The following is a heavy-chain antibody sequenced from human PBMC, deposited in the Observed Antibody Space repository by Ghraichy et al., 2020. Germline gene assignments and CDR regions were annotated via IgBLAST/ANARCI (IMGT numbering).Heavy chain of an antibody. CDR1: GYTFSDYY. CDR2: INPGGGGT. Sequence: APVKVSCKASGYTFSDYYIHWVRQAPGQGLEWMGWINPGGGGTNYAQKFQGRVTMTRDTSITTAYMELRRLRSDDTAVYYCARDLVTGDSYYYYGLDVWGRGTTVTVS. D-gene: IGHD1-20*01. V-gene: IGHV1-2*02. J-gene: IGHJ6*02. CDR3: ARDLVTGDSYYYYGLDV.